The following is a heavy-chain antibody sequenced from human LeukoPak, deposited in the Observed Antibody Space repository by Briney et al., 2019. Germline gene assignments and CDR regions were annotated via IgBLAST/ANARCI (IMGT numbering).Heavy chain of an antibody. V-gene: IGHV3-23*01. CDR1: GFTFDNFA. CDR2: ITGSGGST. Sequence: PRGSLRLSCAPSGFTFDNFAMTWVRQAPGKGLEWVSEITGSGGSTYYADSVKGRFTTSRDNSKNTLYLQMNSLRAEDTAIYYCARELFDFDYWGQGTLVTVSS. CDR3: ARELFDFDY. D-gene: IGHD3-10*01. J-gene: IGHJ4*02.